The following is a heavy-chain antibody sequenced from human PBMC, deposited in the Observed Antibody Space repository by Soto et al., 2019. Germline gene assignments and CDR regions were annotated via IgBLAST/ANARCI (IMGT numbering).Heavy chain of an antibody. CDR3: ATRDTGRVY. V-gene: IGHV4-4*02. CDR1: GVSNGSHDW. D-gene: IGHD5-18*01. Sequence: QVQLQESGPGLVKPSGTLSLTCAVSGVSNGSHDWWTWVRQPPGKGLEWIGESHQSGNTNYNSSLXSRVTISLDKSKNHFSLQLSSVTVADTAVYYCATRDTGRVYWGQGTLVTVSS. J-gene: IGHJ4*02. CDR2: SHQSGNT.